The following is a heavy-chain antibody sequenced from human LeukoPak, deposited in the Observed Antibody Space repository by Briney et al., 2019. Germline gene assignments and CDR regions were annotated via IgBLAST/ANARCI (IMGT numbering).Heavy chain of an antibody. CDR3: AKTASGPPLNGRFDY. V-gene: IGHV3-23*01. J-gene: IGHJ4*02. CDR1: GFTFSSYA. D-gene: IGHD1-26*01. CDR2: ISGSGGST. Sequence: GGSLRLSCAACGFTFSSYAMSWVRQAPGKGLEWVSAISGSGGSTYYADSVKGRFTISRDNSKNTLYLQMNSLRAEDTAVYYCAKTASGPPLNGRFDYWGQGTLVTVSS.